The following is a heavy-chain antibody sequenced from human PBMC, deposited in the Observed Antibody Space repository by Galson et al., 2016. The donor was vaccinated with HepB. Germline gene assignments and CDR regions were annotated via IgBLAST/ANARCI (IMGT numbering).Heavy chain of an antibody. D-gene: IGHD4-17*01. CDR2: INSAGRPT. CDR1: GFTFSSYW. CDR3: ARGEYDYGDYGRGGGVDV. V-gene: IGHV3-74*03. Sequence: SLRLSCAASGFTFSSYWMEWVRQAPGEGLVWVSRINSAGRPTTYADSGKGRFSTSRDNAKHTLYLQMNSLRTEDTAVYYCARGEYDYGDYGRGGGVDVWSQGTTVTVFS. J-gene: IGHJ6*02.